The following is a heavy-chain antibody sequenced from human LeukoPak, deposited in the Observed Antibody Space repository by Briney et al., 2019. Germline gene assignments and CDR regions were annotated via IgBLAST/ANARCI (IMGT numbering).Heavy chain of an antibody. J-gene: IGHJ3*01. CDR2: INPNTGDT. CDR1: GYPFIDYY. D-gene: IGHD2-15*01. CDR3: ASKGAGHCYDASCMGSFDL. V-gene: IGHV1-2*02. Sequence: ASVKVSCKASGYPFIDYYLHWVRQAPGQGLEWMGCINPNTGDTNSAQNFQGRVIMTRDTSFTTAYMELSRLKSDDTALYYCASKGAGHCYDASCMGSFDLWGQGTTVAVSS.